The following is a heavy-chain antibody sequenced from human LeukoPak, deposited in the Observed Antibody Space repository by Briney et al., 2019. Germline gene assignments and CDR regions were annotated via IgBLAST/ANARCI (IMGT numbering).Heavy chain of an antibody. Sequence: GALRPSGSTLGIRFRIYTLDWGRQAPGKGPEYCSTISGSGNGGSIYYADSVKGRFTISRDDSKSILYLQMNGLRSEDTAVYYCVKDFGRVRGTPDSWGQGTLVTVSS. J-gene: IGHJ4*02. CDR2: ISGSGNGGSI. D-gene: IGHD3-16*01. CDR1: GIRFRIYT. V-gene: IGHV3-64D*06. CDR3: VKDFGRVRGTPDS.